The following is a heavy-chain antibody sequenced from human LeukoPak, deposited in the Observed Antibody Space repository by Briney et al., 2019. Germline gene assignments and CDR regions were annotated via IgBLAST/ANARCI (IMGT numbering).Heavy chain of an antibody. CDR1: GGSISSSSYY. V-gene: IGHV4-61*05. D-gene: IGHD6-19*01. CDR2: IYYSGST. Sequence: PSETLSLTCTVSGGSISSSSYYWSWIRQPPGKGLEWIGYIYYSGSTNYNPSLKSRVTISVDTSKNQFSLKLSSVTAADTAVYYCARRGYSSGWYWEDYWGQGTLVTVSS. J-gene: IGHJ4*02. CDR3: ARRGYSSGWYWEDY.